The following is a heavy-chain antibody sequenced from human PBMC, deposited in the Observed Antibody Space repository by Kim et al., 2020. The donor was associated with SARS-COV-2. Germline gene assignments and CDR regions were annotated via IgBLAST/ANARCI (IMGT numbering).Heavy chain of an antibody. V-gene: IGHV4-59*01. D-gene: IGHD3-22*01. CDR2: IYYSGST. CDR3: ARAGLDFYDSSGYYWYFDL. J-gene: IGHJ2*01. Sequence: SETLSLTCTVSGGSISSYYWSWIRQPPGKGLEWIGYIYYSGSTNYNPSLKSRVTTSVDTSKNQFSLKLSSVTAADTAVYYCARAGLDFYDSSGYYWYFDLWGRGTLVTVSS. CDR1: GGSISSYY.